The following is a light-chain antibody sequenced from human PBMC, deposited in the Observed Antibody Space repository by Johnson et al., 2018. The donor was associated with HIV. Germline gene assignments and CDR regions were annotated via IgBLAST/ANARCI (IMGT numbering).Light chain of an antibody. J-gene: IGLJ1*01. CDR3: GTWDSSLTASV. V-gene: IGLV1-51*02. Sequence: VLTQPPSVSAAPGQKVTISCSGSSSNIGNNYVSWYQQLPGTAPKLLIYENNKRPSGIPDRFSGSKSGTSATLGITGLQTGDEADYYCGTWDSSLTASVFGTGTKVTVL. CDR2: ENN. CDR1: SSNIGNNY.